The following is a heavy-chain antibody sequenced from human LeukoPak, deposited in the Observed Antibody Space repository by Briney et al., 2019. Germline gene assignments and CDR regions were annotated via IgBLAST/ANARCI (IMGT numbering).Heavy chain of an antibody. Sequence: SVKVSCKASGGTFSSYAISWVRQAPGQGLEWMGGIIPIFGTANYAQKLQGRVTITADKSTSTAYMELSSLRSEDTAVYYCARDSYDILTGYYKGGSFDYWGQGTLVTVSS. J-gene: IGHJ4*02. CDR3: ARDSYDILTGYYKGGSFDY. CDR1: GGTFSSYA. CDR2: IIPIFGTA. V-gene: IGHV1-69*06. D-gene: IGHD3-9*01.